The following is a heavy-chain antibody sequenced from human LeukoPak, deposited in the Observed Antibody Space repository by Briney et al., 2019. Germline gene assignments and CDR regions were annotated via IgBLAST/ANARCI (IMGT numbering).Heavy chain of an antibody. CDR2: IIPMFGTA. J-gene: IGHJ6*03. CDR1: GGTFSSYT. V-gene: IGHV1-69*13. CDR3: ARGAGRRSGSYYNNYYYYYMDV. D-gene: IGHD3-10*01. Sequence: SVKVSCKASGGTFSSYTISWVRQAPGQGLEWMGGIIPMFGTANYAQKFQGRVTITADESTSTAYMELSSLRYEDTAVYYCARGAGRRSGSYYNNYYYYYMDVWGKGTTVTISS.